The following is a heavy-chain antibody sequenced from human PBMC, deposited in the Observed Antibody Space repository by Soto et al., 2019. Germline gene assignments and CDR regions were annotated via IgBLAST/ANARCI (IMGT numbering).Heavy chain of an antibody. V-gene: IGHV3-15*07. D-gene: IGHD4-17*01. J-gene: IGHJ4*01. CDR2: IKSKTDGATT. Sequence: GGSLRLSCAASGFTFTYAWMDWVRQAPGKGLEWVGRIKSKTDGATTDYAAPVEGRFSISRDDSKNTLYLQMNSLKTEDTGVYYCATVHTTVTFDSWGHGTLVTVSS. CDR1: GFTFTYAW. CDR3: ATVHTTVTFDS.